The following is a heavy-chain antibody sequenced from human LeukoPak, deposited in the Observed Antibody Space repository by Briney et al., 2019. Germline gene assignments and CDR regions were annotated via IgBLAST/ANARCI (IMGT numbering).Heavy chain of an antibody. CDR1: GGSISSGDYY. V-gene: IGHV4-31*03. Sequence: SETLSLTCTVSGGSISSGDYYWSWIRQLPGKGLEWIGFIYHSGSTYYNPSLKSRVTISVDTSKNPFSLNLNSLTAADTAVYYCARYSGTYYWFDPWGQGTLVTVSS. CDR3: ARYSGTYYWFDP. CDR2: IYHSGST. J-gene: IGHJ5*02. D-gene: IGHD1-26*01.